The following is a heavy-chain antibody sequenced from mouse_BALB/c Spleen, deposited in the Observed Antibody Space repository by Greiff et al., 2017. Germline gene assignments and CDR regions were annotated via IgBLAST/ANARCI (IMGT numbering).Heavy chain of an antibody. CDR1: GYAFSSSW. D-gene: IGHD2-4*01. CDR2: IYPGDGDT. CDR3: ARMITGDYAMDY. V-gene: IGHV1-82*01. Sequence: VKLQESGPELVKPGASVKISCKASGYAFSSSWMNWVKQRPGQGLEWIGRIYPGDGDTNYNGKFKGKATLTADKSSSTAYMQLSSLTSVDSAVYFCARMITGDYAMDYWGQGTSVTVSS. J-gene: IGHJ4*01.